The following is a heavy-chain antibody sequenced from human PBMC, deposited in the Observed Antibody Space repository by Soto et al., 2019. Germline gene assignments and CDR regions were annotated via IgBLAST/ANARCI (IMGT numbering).Heavy chain of an antibody. CDR2: ISSSSGYT. CDR1: GFTFSDYY. Sequence: QVQLVESGGGLVKPGGSLRLSCAASGFTFSDYYMSWIRQAPGKGLEWVSYISSSSGYTNYADSVKGRFTISRDNAKNSLYLQMNSLRAEDTAVYYCAREASSSWYYFDYWGQGTLVTVSS. J-gene: IGHJ4*02. D-gene: IGHD6-13*01. CDR3: AREASSSWYYFDY. V-gene: IGHV3-11*06.